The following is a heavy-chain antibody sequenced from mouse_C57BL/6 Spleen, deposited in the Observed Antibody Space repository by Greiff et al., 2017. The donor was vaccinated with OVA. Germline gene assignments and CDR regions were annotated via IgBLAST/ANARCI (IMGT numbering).Heavy chain of an antibody. D-gene: IGHD1-1*01. CDR3: ARSRYGSRDYYAMDY. CDR1: GYTFTSYW. J-gene: IGHJ4*01. V-gene: IGHV1-7*01. CDR2: INPSSGYT. Sequence: QVQLQQSGAALAKPGASVKLSCKASGYTFTSYWMHWVKQRPGQGLEWIGYINPSSGYTKYNQKFKDKATLTADKSSSTAYMQQSSLTYEDSAVYYCARSRYGSRDYYAMDYWGQGTSVTVSS.